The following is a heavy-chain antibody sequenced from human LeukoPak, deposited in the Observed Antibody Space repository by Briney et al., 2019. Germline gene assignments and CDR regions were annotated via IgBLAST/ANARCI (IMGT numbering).Heavy chain of an antibody. V-gene: IGHV1-8*03. CDR2: MNPNSGNT. D-gene: IGHD2-15*01. CDR3: ARGKGVAAILFDY. Sequence: ASVKVSCKASGYTFTSYDINWVRQATGRGLEWMGWMNPNSGNTGYAQKFQGRVTITRNTSISTAYMELSSLRSEDTAVYYCARGKGVAAILFDYWGQGTLVTVSS. J-gene: IGHJ4*02. CDR1: GYTFTSYD.